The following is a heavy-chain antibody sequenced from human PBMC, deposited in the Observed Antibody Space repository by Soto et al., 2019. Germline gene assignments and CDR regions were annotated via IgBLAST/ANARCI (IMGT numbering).Heavy chain of an antibody. D-gene: IGHD5-12*01. J-gene: IGHJ6*02. CDR1: GFIFSSYG. Sequence: GGSLRLSCAASGFIFSSYGMHWVRQAPGKGLEWVAEITYDGSDKFYVDSVKGRFTISRDNAKNSLYLQMNSLRAEDTAVYYCARGGHSGYDYLRLFSVGDYYYGMDVWGQGTTVTVSS. V-gene: IGHV3-30*03. CDR2: ITYDGSDK. CDR3: ARGGHSGYDYLRLFSVGDYYYGMDV.